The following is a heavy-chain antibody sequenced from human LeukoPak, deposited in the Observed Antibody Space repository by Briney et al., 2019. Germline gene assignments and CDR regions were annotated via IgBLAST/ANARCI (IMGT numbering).Heavy chain of an antibody. V-gene: IGHV4-34*01. Sequence: PSETLSLTCAVYGGSFSGYYWRWIRQPPGKGLEWIGEINHSGSTNYNPSLKSRVTISVDTSKNQFSLKLSSVTAADTAVYYCARAQSIAAAGTGNWFDPWGQGTLVTVSS. CDR1: GGSFSGYY. D-gene: IGHD6-13*01. CDR3: ARAQSIAAAGTGNWFDP. CDR2: INHSGST. J-gene: IGHJ5*02.